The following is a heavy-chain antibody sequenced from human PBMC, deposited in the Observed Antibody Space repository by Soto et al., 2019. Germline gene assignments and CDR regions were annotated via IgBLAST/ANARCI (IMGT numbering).Heavy chain of an antibody. Sequence: EVQLVETGGGLIQPGVSLRLSCAASGFTVSGNYMSWVRQAQGHGLEWVSVIYNGGGTYYADSVKGRFTIPRDNSKNKLNHQMNSLRADDTAVYYGASTRGSSYDYCGQGTLVTVSS. D-gene: IGHD6-6*01. CDR1: GFTVSGNY. J-gene: IGHJ4*02. CDR3: ASTRGSSYDY. V-gene: IGHV3-53*02. CDR2: IYNGGGT.